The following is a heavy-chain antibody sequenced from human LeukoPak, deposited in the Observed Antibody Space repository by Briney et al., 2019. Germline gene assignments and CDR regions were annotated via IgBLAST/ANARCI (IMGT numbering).Heavy chain of an antibody. J-gene: IGHJ2*01. Sequence: GGSLRLSCAASGFTFSSSAMSWVRQVPGKGLEWVSGISGSGGSTYYADSVKGRFTISRDNSKNTLYLQMNSLRAEDTAVYYCAKGPLRTVYWYFDLWGRGTLVTVSS. CDR1: GFTFSSSA. CDR3: AKGPLRTVYWYFDL. D-gene: IGHD4-17*01. CDR2: ISGSGGST. V-gene: IGHV3-23*01.